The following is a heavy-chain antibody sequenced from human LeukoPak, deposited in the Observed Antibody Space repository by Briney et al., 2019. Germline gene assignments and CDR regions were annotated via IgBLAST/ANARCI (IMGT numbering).Heavy chain of an antibody. Sequence: GASVKVSCKASGGTFSSYAISWVRQAPGQGLEWMGGIFPIFGTANYAQKFQGRVTITADESTSTAYMGLSSLRSEDTAMYYCASRSSWKIRFYYYYGMDVWGQGTTVTVSS. D-gene: IGHD6-13*01. CDR2: IFPIFGTA. CDR1: GGTFSSYA. J-gene: IGHJ6*02. CDR3: ASRSSWKIRFYYYYGMDV. V-gene: IGHV1-69*13.